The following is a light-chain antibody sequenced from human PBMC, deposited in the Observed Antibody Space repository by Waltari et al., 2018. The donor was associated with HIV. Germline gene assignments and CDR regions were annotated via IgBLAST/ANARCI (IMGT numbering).Light chain of an antibody. CDR3: MQSLETSIT. Sequence: IVLTQSLLSLSVTPGETPSVSCTSSQSLQHDNGYNYLDWYLQRPGHYPRLQITLNSVRASGVPDRFRASGSGTNFTLQISRVEAEDVGVYYCMQSLETSITFGQGTRLEI. CDR2: LNS. V-gene: IGKV2-28*01. J-gene: IGKJ5*01. CDR1: QSLQHDNGYNY.